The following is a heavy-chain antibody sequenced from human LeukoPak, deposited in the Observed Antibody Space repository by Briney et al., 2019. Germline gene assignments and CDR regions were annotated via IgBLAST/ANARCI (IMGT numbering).Heavy chain of an antibody. V-gene: IGHV3-43D*04. CDR2: ISWDGGST. CDR3: AKDTNHWGRTRPNSYYYYYMDV. J-gene: IGHJ6*03. D-gene: IGHD7-27*01. Sequence: GGSLRLPCAASGFTFDDYAMHWVRQAPGKGLEWVSLISWDGGSTYYADSVKGRFTISRDNSKNSLYLQMNSLRAEDTALYYCAKDTNHWGRTRPNSYYYYYMDVWGKGTTVTVSS. CDR1: GFTFDDYA.